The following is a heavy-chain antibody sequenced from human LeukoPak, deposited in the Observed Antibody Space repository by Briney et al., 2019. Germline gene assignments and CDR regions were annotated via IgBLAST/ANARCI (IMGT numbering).Heavy chain of an antibody. CDR1: GGSFSGYY. Sequence: SETLSLTCAVYGGSFSGYYWSWIRQPPGKGLEWIGEINHSGSTNYNPSLKSRVTISVDTSKNQFSLKLSTVTAADTAVYYCARGDPPRYYYYGMDVWGQGTTVTVSS. V-gene: IGHV4-34*01. CDR2: INHSGST. CDR3: ARGDPPRYYYYGMDV. J-gene: IGHJ6*02.